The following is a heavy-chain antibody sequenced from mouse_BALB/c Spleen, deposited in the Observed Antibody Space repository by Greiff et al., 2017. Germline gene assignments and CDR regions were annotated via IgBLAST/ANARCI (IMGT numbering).Heavy chain of an antibody. J-gene: IGHJ4*01. D-gene: IGHD1-1*02. V-gene: IGHV5-6-5*01. CDR3: ARRGSYYAVDY. CDR1: GFTFSSYA. Sequence: EVHLVESGGGLVKPGGSLKLSCAASGFTFSSYAMSWVRQTPEKRLEWVASISSGGSTYYPDSVKGRFTISRDNARNILYLQMSSLRSEDTAMYYCARRGSYYAVDYWGQGTSVTVSS. CDR2: ISSGGST.